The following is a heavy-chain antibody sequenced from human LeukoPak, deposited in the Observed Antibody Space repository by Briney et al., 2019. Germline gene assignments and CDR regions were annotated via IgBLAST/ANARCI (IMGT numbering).Heavy chain of an antibody. D-gene: IGHD6-13*01. Sequence: GASVKVSCKASEYTYTAYNMHWVRQAPGQGREWMGRINANSSDTKYAQKFQARVTMTKDTSISTAYMDLRRSTSDDTAVYYCARGSSSWADLDNWGQGSLVTVSS. J-gene: IGHJ4*02. CDR3: ARGSSSWADLDN. V-gene: IGHV1-2*06. CDR2: INANSSDT. CDR1: EYTYTAYN.